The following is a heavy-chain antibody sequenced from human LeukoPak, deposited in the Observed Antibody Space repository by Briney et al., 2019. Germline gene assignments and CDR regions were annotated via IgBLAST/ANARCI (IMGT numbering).Heavy chain of an antibody. V-gene: IGHV3-7*01. CDR3: ARVVNERINSGYYSDY. Sequence: GGSLRLSCAGSGFTFSNSWMGWVRQAPGKGLEWVANVQHIGGETYYVDSVKGRFTISRDNAKSSLYLQMNSLRAEDTAVYYCARVVNERINSGYYSDYWGQGTLVTVSS. J-gene: IGHJ4*02. D-gene: IGHD3-22*01. CDR2: VQHIGGET. CDR1: GFTFSNSW.